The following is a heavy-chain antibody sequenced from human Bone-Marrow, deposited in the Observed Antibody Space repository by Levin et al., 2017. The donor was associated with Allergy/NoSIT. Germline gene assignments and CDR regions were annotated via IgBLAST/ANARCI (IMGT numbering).Heavy chain of an antibody. CDR2: ISGSGDNT. V-gene: IGHV3-23*01. Sequence: PGGSLRLSCAASGFTFSSYAMNWVRQAPGKGLEWVSGISGSGDNTYYADFVKGRFTISRDNSKNTVYLQMNSLRAEDTAVYYCAKGWLQSEYFDYWGQGTLVTVSS. CDR3: AKGWLQSEYFDY. D-gene: IGHD5-24*01. CDR1: GFTFSSYA. J-gene: IGHJ4*02.